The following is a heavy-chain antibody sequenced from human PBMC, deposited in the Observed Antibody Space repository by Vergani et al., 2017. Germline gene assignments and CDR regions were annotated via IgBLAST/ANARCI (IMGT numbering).Heavy chain of an antibody. CDR1: GYTFTSYD. V-gene: IGHV1-8*01. CDR3: ARVVIAARPDYYYYMDV. Sequence: QVQLVQSGAEVKKPGASVKVSCKASGYTFTSYDINWVRQATGQGLEWMGWMNPNSGNTGYAQKFQGRVTMTRNTSRRTAYMELSSMRSEDTAVYYCARVVIAARPDYYYYMDVWGKGTTVTV. J-gene: IGHJ6*03. CDR2: MNPNSGNT. D-gene: IGHD6-6*01.